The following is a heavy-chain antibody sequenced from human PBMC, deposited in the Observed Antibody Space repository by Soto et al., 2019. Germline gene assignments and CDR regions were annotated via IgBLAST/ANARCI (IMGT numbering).Heavy chain of an antibody. CDR3: AKSPLGYWRGGSCYAPHYVNY. Sequence: EVQLLDSGGGLVQPGGSLRLSCAASGFTFSNYAMSWVRQAPGKGLEWVSGVGGSGDSTYYADSVKGRFTISRDNSMDTLYLQMNSLRVEDMAVYYCAKSPLGYWRGGSCYAPHYVNYWGQGALVTVSS. J-gene: IGHJ4*02. CDR1: GFTFSNYA. CDR2: VGGSGDST. V-gene: IGHV3-23*01. D-gene: IGHD2-15*01.